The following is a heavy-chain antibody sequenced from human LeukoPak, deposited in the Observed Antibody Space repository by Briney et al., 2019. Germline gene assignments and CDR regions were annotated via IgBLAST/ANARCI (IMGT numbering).Heavy chain of an antibody. V-gene: IGHV4-31*03. CDR3: ASGYCSSTSCHGNFDY. J-gene: IGHJ4*02. CDR1: GGSISSGGYY. Sequence: SETLPLTCTVSGGSISSGGYYWSWIRQHPGKGLEWIGYIYYSGSTYYNPSLKSRVTISVDTSKNQFSLKLSSVTAADTAVYYCASGYCSSTSCHGNFDYWGQGTLVTVSS. D-gene: IGHD2-2*01. CDR2: IYYSGST.